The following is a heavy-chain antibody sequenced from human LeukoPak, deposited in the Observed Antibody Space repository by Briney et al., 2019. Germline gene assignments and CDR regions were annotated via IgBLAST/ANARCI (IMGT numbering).Heavy chain of an antibody. J-gene: IGHJ3*02. V-gene: IGHV1-69*04. CDR3: ARSWLSDAFDI. CDR2: IIPILGIA. CDR1: GGTFSSYA. D-gene: IGHD3-22*01. Sequence: SVKVSCKASGGTFSSYAISWVRQAPGQGLEWMGRIIPILGIANYAQKFQGRVTITADKSTSTAYMELSSLRSEDTAVYYCARSWLSDAFDIWGQGTMVTVSS.